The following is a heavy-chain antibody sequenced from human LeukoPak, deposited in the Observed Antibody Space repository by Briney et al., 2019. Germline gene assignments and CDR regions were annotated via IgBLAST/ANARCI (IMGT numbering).Heavy chain of an antibody. D-gene: IGHD1-7*01. CDR2: ISSSSSYI. Sequence: PGGSMRLSCAASGFTFSSYSMNWVRQAPGKGLEWVSCISSSSSYIYYADSVKGRFTISRDNAKNSLYLQMNSLRAEDTAVYYCARAHNWKYGSFDFWGQGTLVTVSS. CDR3: ARAHNWKYGSFDF. V-gene: IGHV3-21*01. CDR1: GFTFSSYS. J-gene: IGHJ4*02.